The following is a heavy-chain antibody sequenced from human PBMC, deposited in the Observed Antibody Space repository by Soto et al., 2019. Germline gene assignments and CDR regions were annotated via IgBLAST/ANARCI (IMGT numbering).Heavy chain of an antibody. Sequence: QVQLVQSGAEVKKPGASVKVSCKASGYTFTSYGISWVRQAPGQGLEWMGWISAYNGNTNYAQKLQDRVTMTTDTSTSTANRELRSMRSDDTAVYYCARGLLWFGENGFDYWGQGTLVTVSS. J-gene: IGHJ4*02. D-gene: IGHD3-10*01. CDR1: GYTFTSYG. CDR3: ARGLLWFGENGFDY. V-gene: IGHV1-18*01. CDR2: ISAYNGNT.